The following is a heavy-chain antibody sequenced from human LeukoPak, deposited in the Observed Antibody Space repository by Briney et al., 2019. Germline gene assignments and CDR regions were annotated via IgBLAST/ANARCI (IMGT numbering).Heavy chain of an antibody. J-gene: IGHJ5*02. CDR3: ARGAAPGVRGWFDP. D-gene: IGHD6-13*01. CDR1: GGSFSGYY. V-gene: IGHV4-34*01. CDR2: INHSGST. Sequence: SETLSLTCAVYGGSFSGYYWSWIRQPPGKGLEWIGEINHSGSTNHNPSLKSRVTLLVDTSKNQCSLKLTSVTAADTAVYYCARGAAPGVRGWFDPWGQGTLVTVSS.